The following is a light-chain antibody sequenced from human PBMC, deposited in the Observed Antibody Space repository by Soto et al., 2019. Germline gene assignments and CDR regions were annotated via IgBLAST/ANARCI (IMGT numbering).Light chain of an antibody. V-gene: IGKV1-39*01. Sequence: DIQMTQSPSSLSASVGDRVTITCRASQSISNYLSWYQQIPGKAPKLLIYAASTLRSGVSSRFSGSGSGTDFTLTISSLQPDDFATHYCQQSYSTPWTFGQGTEVDIK. CDR2: AAS. CDR3: QQSYSTPWT. J-gene: IGKJ1*01. CDR1: QSISNY.